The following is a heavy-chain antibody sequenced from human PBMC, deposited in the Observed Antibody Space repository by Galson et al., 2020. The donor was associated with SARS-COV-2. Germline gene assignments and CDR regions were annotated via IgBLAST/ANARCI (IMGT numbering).Heavy chain of an antibody. CDR1: GFTFSSYG. D-gene: IGHD1-26*01. CDR3: AREGRVGATTGFDY. V-gene: IGHV3-33*01. J-gene: IGHJ4*02. Sequence: GESLKISCAASGFTFSSYGMHWVRQAPGKGLEWVAVIWYDGSNTYYADSVKGRFTISRDNSKNTLYLQMNSLRAEDTAVYYCAREGRVGATTGFDYWGQGTLVTVSS. CDR2: IWYDGSNT.